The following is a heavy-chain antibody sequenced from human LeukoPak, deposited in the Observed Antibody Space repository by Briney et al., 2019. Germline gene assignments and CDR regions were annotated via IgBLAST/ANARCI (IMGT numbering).Heavy chain of an antibody. CDR3: AKLLGTVTTYDS. D-gene: IGHD1-1*01. J-gene: IGHJ4*02. V-gene: IGHV3-7*01. CDR1: GFTFSRNW. Sequence: GGSLRLSCEASGFTFSRNWMSWVRQAPGKGLEWVASINPDGSQKLYVDSVKGRFTISRDNTKSSLFVEMNSLGAEDTAMYYCAKLLGTVTTYDSWGQATRVTVSS. CDR2: INPDGSQK.